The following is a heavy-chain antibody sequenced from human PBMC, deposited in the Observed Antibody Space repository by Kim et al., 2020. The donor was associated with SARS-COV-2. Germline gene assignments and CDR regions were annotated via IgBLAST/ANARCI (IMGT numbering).Heavy chain of an antibody. J-gene: IGHJ5*02. CDR3: ARFTPWLVDYNWFDP. V-gene: IGHV1-18*01. Sequence: ASVKVSCKASGYTFTSYGISWVRQAPGQGLEWMGWISAYNGNTNYAQKLQGRVTMTTDTSTSTAYMELRSLRSDDTAVYYCARFTPWLVDYNWFDPWGQGTLVTVSS. CDR2: ISAYNGNT. CDR1: GYTFTSYG. D-gene: IGHD3-9*01.